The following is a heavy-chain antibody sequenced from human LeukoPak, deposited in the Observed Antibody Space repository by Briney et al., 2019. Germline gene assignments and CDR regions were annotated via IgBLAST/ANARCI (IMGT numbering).Heavy chain of an antibody. CDR3: ARETAAGLGEGFDP. CDR2: ISSSGSTI. Sequence: GGSLRLSCAASGFTFSSYEMNWVRQAPGKGLEWVSYISSSGSTIYYADSVKGRFTISRDNAKNSLYLQMNSLRAEDTAVYYCARETAAGLGEGFDPWGQGTLVTVSS. J-gene: IGHJ5*02. CDR1: GFTFSSYE. V-gene: IGHV3-48*03. D-gene: IGHD6-13*01.